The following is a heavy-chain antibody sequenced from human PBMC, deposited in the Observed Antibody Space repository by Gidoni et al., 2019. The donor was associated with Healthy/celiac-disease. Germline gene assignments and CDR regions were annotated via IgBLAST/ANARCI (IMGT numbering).Heavy chain of an antibody. CDR2: IRYDGSNK. CDR1: GFTFSSYG. Sequence: QVQLVESGGGVVQPGGSLRLSCAASGFTFSSYGMHWVRQAPGKGLEWVAFIRYDGSNKYYADSVKGRFTISRDNSKNTLYLQMNSLRAEDTAVYYCAGGPYYYDSSGYSTGGVDYWGQGTLVTVSS. D-gene: IGHD3-22*01. J-gene: IGHJ4*02. CDR3: AGGPYYYDSSGYSTGGVDY. V-gene: IGHV3-30*02.